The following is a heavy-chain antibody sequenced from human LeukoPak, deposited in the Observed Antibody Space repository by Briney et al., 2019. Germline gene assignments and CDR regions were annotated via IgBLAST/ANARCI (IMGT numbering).Heavy chain of an antibody. V-gene: IGHV1-69*05. Sequence: SVKVSSKASGGTFSSYAISWVRQAPGQGLEWMGGIIPIFGTANYAQKFQGRVTITTDESTSTAYMELSSLRSEDTAVYYCARSSLTFGVPVALYYYMDVWGKGTTVTVSS. D-gene: IGHD3-3*01. J-gene: IGHJ6*03. CDR2: IIPIFGTA. CDR1: GGTFSSYA. CDR3: ARSSLTFGVPVALYYYMDV.